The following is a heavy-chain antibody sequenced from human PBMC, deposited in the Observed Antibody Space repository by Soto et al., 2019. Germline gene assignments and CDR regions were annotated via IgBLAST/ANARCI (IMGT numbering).Heavy chain of an antibody. Sequence: EVQLVESGGGLVQPGGSLRLSCAASGFTFSSYAMHWVRQAPGKGLEYVSAISSNGGSTYYANSVKGRFTISRDNSKNTLYLQMGSLRAEDMAVYYCARGITTLGYYYYYMDVWGKGTTVTVSS. D-gene: IGHD3-16*01. CDR3: ARGITTLGYYYYYMDV. V-gene: IGHV3-64*01. CDR2: ISSNGGST. CDR1: GFTFSSYA. J-gene: IGHJ6*03.